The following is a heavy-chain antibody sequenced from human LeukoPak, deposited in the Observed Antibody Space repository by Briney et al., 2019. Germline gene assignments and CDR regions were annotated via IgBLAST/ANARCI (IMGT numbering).Heavy chain of an antibody. D-gene: IGHD1-26*01. Sequence: GGSLRLSCAASGFTFNDYAMHWVRQAPGKGLEWVAFISSDGSNKYYADSVRGRFTISRDNSKNTLYLQVNSLRAEDTAVYYCARGSYGTWGYFDLWGRGTLVTVSS. CDR2: ISSDGSNK. CDR3: ARGSYGTWGYFDL. V-gene: IGHV3-30-3*01. J-gene: IGHJ2*01. CDR1: GFTFNDYA.